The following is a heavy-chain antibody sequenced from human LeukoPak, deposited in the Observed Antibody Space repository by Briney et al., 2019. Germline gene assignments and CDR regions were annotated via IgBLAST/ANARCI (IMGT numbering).Heavy chain of an antibody. J-gene: IGHJ3*02. D-gene: IGHD3-9*01. CDR1: GFTFSSYA. V-gene: IGHV3-23*01. CDR3: AKESKALRYFDWSGDAFDI. CDR2: ISGSGGST. Sequence: PGGSLRLSCAASGFTFSSYAMSWVRQAPGKGLEWVSAISGSGGSTYYADSVKGRFTISRDNSKNTLYLQMNSLRAEDTAVYYCAKESKALRYFDWSGDAFDIWGQGTMVTVSS.